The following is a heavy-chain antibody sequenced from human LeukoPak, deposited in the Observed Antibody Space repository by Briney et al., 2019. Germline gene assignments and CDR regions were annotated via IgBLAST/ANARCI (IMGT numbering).Heavy chain of an antibody. Sequence: PGGSLRLSCAASGFTFSSYGMHWVRQAPGKGLEWVAFIWYDGSNKYYADSVKGRFTISRDNSKNTLYLRMNSLRAEDTAVYYCAKDSFDYFDYWGQGTLVTVSS. CDR3: AKDSFDYFDY. CDR2: IWYDGSNK. V-gene: IGHV3-30*02. CDR1: GFTFSSYG. J-gene: IGHJ4*02.